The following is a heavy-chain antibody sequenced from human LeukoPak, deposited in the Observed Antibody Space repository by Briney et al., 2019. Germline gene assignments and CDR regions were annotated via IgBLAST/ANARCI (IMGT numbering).Heavy chain of an antibody. D-gene: IGHD2-2*01. CDR2: ISGSSSYM. V-gene: IGHV3-21*01. CDR3: ARDGDIVIIPADLDY. CDR1: GFTFSSYS. Sequence: GGSLRLSCAASGFTFSSYSMSWVRQAPGKGRGWVSSISGSSSYMYYADSVRGRFTISRDNAKNSLYLQMNSLTAEDTAVYYCARDGDIVIIPADLDYWGQGTLVTVSS. J-gene: IGHJ4*02.